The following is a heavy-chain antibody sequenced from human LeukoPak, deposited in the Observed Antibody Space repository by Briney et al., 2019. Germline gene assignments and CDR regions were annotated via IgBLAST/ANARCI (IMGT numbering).Heavy chain of an antibody. CDR3: ARDSASFDY. CDR1: GFTFSRYW. D-gene: IGHD3-10*01. V-gene: IGHV3-74*01. Sequence: PGGSLRLSCAASGFTFSRYWMHWVRQAPGGGLVWVSRINSDGSTTNYADSVKGRFTVSRDNAKNTLYLQMNSLRAEDTAVYYCARDSASFDYWGQGTLVTVSS. J-gene: IGHJ4*02. CDR2: INSDGSTT.